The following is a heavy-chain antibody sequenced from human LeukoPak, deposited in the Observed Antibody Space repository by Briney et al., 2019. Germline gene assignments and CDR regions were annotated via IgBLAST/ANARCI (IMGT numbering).Heavy chain of an antibody. D-gene: IGHD4-11*01. CDR2: VSPYNGNT. CDR1: GYTFTSYG. J-gene: IGHJ4*02. V-gene: IGHV1-18*01. Sequence: ASVTVSCKTSGYTFTSYGIIWVRQAPGQGLEWTGWVSPYNGNTNYAQKLQGRVTMTTDTSTRTAYMELRSLRSDDTAVYFCAREITTGNFDNWGQGTLVTVSS. CDR3: AREITTGNFDN.